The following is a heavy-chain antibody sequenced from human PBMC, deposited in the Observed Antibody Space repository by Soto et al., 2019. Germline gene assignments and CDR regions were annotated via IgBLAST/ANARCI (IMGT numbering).Heavy chain of an antibody. Sequence: QVQLVQSGAEVKKPGASVKVSCKASGYTFTSYDINWVRQATGQGLEWMGWMNPNSGNTGYAQKFQGRXXMXRXXSISTAYMELSSLRSEDTAVYYCAREPYGDFDFDYWGQGTLVTVSS. CDR3: AREPYGDFDFDY. CDR1: GYTFTSYD. V-gene: IGHV1-8*01. D-gene: IGHD4-17*01. CDR2: MNPNSGNT. J-gene: IGHJ4*02.